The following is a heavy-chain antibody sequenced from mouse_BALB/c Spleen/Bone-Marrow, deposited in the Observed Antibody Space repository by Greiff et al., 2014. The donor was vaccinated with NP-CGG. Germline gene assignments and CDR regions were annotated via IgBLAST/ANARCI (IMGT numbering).Heavy chain of an antibody. CDR2: ISSGSSTI. Sequence: EVQLVESGGGLVQPGGSRKLSCAASGFTFSSFGMHWVRQAPEKGLAWVAYISSGSSTIYYADTVKGRFTISRDNPKNTLFLQMTSLRSEDTAMYYCARYYGNYSGYFDVWGAGTTVTVSS. V-gene: IGHV5-17*02. D-gene: IGHD2-1*01. CDR3: ARYYGNYSGYFDV. J-gene: IGHJ1*01. CDR1: GFTFSSFG.